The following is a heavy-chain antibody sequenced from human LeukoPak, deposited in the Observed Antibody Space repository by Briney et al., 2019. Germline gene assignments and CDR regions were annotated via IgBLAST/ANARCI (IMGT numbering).Heavy chain of an antibody. Sequence: KSSETLSLTCGVSGGSISGTNWWSWVRQPPGQGLEWIGEISLAGQTNYNPSLNGRVTMSLDKSSNQLSLNLTSVTAADTATYYCSRESGAFCPFGHWGQGTLVIVSS. CDR2: ISLAGQT. D-gene: IGHD1-26*01. CDR1: GGSISGTNW. V-gene: IGHV4/OR15-8*02. CDR3: SRESGAFCPFGH. J-gene: IGHJ4*02.